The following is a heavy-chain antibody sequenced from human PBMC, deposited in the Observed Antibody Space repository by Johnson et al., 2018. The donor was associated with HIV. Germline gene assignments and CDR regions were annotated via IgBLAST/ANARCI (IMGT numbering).Heavy chain of an antibody. Sequence: VQLVESGGGLVQPGGSLRLSCAASGFTFSSYDMNWVRQAPGKGLDWVSGIPGINDSGQYADSVTGRFTIARDNSTNTLYLQRNSRRAEDTAVYYCARPLGTYSSGWGGGAFDIWGQGTMVTVSS. CDR2: IPGINDSG. CDR1: GFTFSSYD. D-gene: IGHD6-19*01. V-gene: IGHV3-23*04. J-gene: IGHJ3*02. CDR3: ARPLGTYSSGWGGGAFDI.